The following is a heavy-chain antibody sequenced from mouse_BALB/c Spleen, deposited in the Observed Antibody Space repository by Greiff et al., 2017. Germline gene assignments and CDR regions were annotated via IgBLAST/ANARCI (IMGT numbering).Heavy chain of an antibody. D-gene: IGHD2-3*01. CDR1: GFTFSSFG. J-gene: IGHJ2*01. CDR3: ARSGWLLRGGFDY. CDR2: ISSGSSTI. V-gene: IGHV5-17*02. Sequence: EVQRVESGGGLVQPGGSRKLSCAASGFTFSSFGMHWVRQAPEKGLEWVAYISSGSSTIYYADTVKGRFTISRDNPKNTLFLQMTSLRSEDTAMYYCARSGWLLRGGFDYWGQGTTLTVSS.